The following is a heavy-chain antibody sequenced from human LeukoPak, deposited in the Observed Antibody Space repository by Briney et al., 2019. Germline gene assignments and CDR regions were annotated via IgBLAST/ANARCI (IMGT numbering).Heavy chain of an antibody. J-gene: IGHJ5*02. D-gene: IGHD3-22*01. V-gene: IGHV3-53*05. Sequence: GGSLRLSCAASGFTVSSNYMSWVRQAPGKGLEWVSVIYSGGSTYYADSVKGRFTISRDNPKNTLYLQMNSLRAEDTALYYCAKGGITMIVGRFDPWGQGTLVTVSS. CDR2: IYSGGST. CDR3: AKGGITMIVGRFDP. CDR1: GFTVSSNY.